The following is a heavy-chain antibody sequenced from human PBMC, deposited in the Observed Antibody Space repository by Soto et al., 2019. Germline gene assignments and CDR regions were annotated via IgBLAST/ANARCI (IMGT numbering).Heavy chain of an antibody. V-gene: IGHV5-51*01. CDR1: GYSFTRYW. Sequence: GESLKISCKGSGYSFTRYWIGWVRQMPGKGLEWMGIIYPGDSDTRYSPSFQGQVTISADKSISTAYLQWSSLKASDTAMYYCARHPSGYSYGTRDWGYGMDVWGQGTTVTVSS. CDR3: ARHPSGYSYGTRDWGYGMDV. CDR2: IYPGDSDT. J-gene: IGHJ6*02. D-gene: IGHD5-18*01.